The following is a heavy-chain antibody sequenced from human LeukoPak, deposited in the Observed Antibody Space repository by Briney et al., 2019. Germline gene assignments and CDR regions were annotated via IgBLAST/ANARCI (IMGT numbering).Heavy chain of an antibody. CDR2: IYTSGST. CDR3: ARGYSSSSLYFDS. J-gene: IGHJ4*02. V-gene: IGHV4-61*02. D-gene: IGHD6-6*01. CDR1: GGSISSGSYY. Sequence: SETLSLTCTVPGGSISSGSYYWSWIRQPAGKGLEWIGRIYTSGSTNYNPSLKSRVTISVDTSKNQFSLNLTSVNAADTAVYSCARGYSSSSLYFDSWGQGILVTVSS.